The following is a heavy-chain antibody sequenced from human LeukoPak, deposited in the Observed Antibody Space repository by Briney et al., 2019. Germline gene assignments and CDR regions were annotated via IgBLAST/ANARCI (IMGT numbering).Heavy chain of an antibody. CDR3: ARGTRQQLDY. CDR2: ISPYNSNT. V-gene: IGHV1-18*04. D-gene: IGHD6-13*01. J-gene: IGHJ4*02. CDR1: GYTFTTYT. Sequence: ASVKVSCKTSGYTFTTYTIAWVRQAPGQGLEWIGWISPYNSNTDYTHKLQGRITVTTVTSTSTAYMELRSLRSDDTALYYCARGTRQQLDYWGQGTLVSVSS.